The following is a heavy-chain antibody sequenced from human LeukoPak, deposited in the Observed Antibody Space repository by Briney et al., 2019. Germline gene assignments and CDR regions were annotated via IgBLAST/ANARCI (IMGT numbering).Heavy chain of an antibody. CDR2: IFPNFGTA. CDR3: ARDRGERDSSWSLPAHGFDI. V-gene: IGHV1-69*05. Sequence: SVKVSCKASRGTFNSYAINWVRQSPGQGLEWMGRIFPNFGTANYAQQFQGRVTVTTDESTNTAYMELSSLRHEDRAMYYCARDRGERDSSWSLPAHGFDIWGQGTMVTVPS. D-gene: IGHD6-13*01. CDR1: RGTFNSYA. J-gene: IGHJ3*02.